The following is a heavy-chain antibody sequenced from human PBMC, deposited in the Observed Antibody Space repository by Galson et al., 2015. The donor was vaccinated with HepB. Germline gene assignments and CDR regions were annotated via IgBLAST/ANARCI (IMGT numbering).Heavy chain of an antibody. J-gene: IGHJ4*02. CDR1: GFTFSSYG. D-gene: IGHD3-22*01. V-gene: IGHV3-30*03. CDR2: ISYDGSNK. Sequence: SLRLSCAASGFTFSSYGMHWVRQAPGKGLEWVAVISYDGSNKYYADSVKGRFTISRDNSKNTLYLQMNSLRAEDTAVYYCAGETYYYDSSGYLPLYWGQGTLVTVSS. CDR3: AGETYYYDSSGYLPLY.